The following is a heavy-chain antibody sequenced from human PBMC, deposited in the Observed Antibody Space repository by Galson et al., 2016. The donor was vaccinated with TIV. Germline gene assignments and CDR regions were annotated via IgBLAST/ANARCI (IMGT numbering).Heavy chain of an antibody. CDR1: GYRFSNYW. D-gene: IGHD6-25*01. J-gene: IGHJ4*02. CDR3: ARERDSGYAYYFDF. Sequence: QSGAEVKEPGESLKISCKGSGYRFSNYWIAWVRQTPGKGLEWMGVIYPVDSDTRYSPSFQGQVTISADKSISTAYLQWNSLKASDSAIYYCARERDSGYAYYFDFWGQGTLVTVSS. CDR2: IYPVDSDT. V-gene: IGHV5-51*03.